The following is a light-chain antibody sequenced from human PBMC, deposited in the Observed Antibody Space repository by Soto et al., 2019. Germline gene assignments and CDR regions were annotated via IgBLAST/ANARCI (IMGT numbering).Light chain of an antibody. CDR3: QQYHSNSGT. J-gene: IGKJ1*01. CDR2: KAS. CDR1: QSISSW. V-gene: IGKV1-5*03. Sequence: DIQMTKSPSTLSASVGDRVTITCRARQSISSWLAWYQQKPGKAHKVLIYKASSLESWVPSRFSGSGSGTEFTLTISSLQPDDFATYYCQQYHSNSGTFGQGTKVEIK.